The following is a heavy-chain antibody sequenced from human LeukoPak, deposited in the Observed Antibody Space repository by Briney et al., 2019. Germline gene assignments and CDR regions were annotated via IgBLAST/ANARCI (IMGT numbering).Heavy chain of an antibody. CDR1: GGSINSYY. CDR3: ARTHSSGWYSVGYYCMDV. D-gene: IGHD6-19*01. CDR2: IYDSGST. J-gene: IGHJ6*03. V-gene: IGHV4-4*07. Sequence: SETLSLTCSVSGGSINSYYWSWLRQPAGKGLEWIGRIYDSGSTKYNPSLKSRVTMSVDTSKNHFSLKLSSVTAADTAVYYCARTHSSGWYSVGYYCMDVWGKGTTVTVSS.